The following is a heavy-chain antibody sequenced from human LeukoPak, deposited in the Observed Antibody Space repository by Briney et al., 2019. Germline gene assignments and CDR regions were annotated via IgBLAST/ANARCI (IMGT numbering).Heavy chain of an antibody. CDR2: IRYDGSNK. CDR1: GFTFSSYG. V-gene: IGHV3-33*01. J-gene: IGHJ4*02. D-gene: IGHD4-17*01. CDR3: ARERRDYGATFDY. Sequence: PGGSLRLSCAASGFTFSSYGMHWVRQAPGKGLEWVAVIRYDGSNKYYADSVKGRFTISRDNSKNTLYLQMNSLRAEDTAVYYCARERRDYGATFDYWGQGTLVTVSS.